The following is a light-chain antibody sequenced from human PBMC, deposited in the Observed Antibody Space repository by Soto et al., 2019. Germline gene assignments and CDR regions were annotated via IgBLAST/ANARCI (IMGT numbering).Light chain of an antibody. CDR2: DAS. J-gene: IGKJ4*01. CDR1: QTVRNNY. Sequence: EFVLTQSPGTLSFSPGERATLSCRASQTVRNNYLAWYQQKPGQAPRLLIYDASSRATGIPDRFSGGGSGTDLTLTISRLEPEDFAVYYCQQFSSYPLTFGGGTKVEIK. V-gene: IGKV3-20*01. CDR3: QQFSSYPLT.